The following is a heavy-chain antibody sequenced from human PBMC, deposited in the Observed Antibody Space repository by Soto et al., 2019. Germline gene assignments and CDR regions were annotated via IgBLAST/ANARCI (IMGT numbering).Heavy chain of an antibody. CDR1: GVSISSSSYY. CDR2: IYYTGNT. D-gene: IGHD6-19*01. V-gene: IGHV4-39*01. J-gene: IGHJ4*02. CDR3: ARRTVNIRTFYSGLKTHCFDY. Sequence: SETLSLTCAVSGVSISSSSYYWGWIRQPPGKGRGWIGSIYYTGNTYYTPSLQSRVAISVDTSKNQFSLKLNSVTAADTAVYYCARRTVNIRTFYSGLKTHCFDYWGQRALVTVSS.